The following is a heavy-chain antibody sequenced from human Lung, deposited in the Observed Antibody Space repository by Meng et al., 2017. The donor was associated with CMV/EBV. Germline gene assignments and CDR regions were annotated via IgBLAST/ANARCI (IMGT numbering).Heavy chain of an antibody. CDR2: IRFDGSEK. V-gene: IGHV3-30*02. J-gene: IGHJ4*02. CDR3: AKEGKSVYSGSSYAS. D-gene: IGHD1-26*01. Sequence: SCAASGFAFSSYGMHWVRQAPGKGLEWVVFIRFDGSEKYYADSVKGRFTISRDNSKNTVYLQMESLRAEDAAVYYCAKEGKSVYSGSSYASWGQGTLVTVSS. CDR1: GFAFSSYG.